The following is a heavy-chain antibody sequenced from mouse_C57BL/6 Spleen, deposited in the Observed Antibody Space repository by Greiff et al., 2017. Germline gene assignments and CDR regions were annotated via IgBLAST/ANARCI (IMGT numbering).Heavy chain of an antibody. CDR2: INPSSGYT. CDR3: ARGGSSGPYYAMGY. Sequence: ESGAELARPGASVKMSCKASGYTFTSYTMHWVKQRPGQGLEWIGYINPSSGYTKYNQKFKDKATLTADKSSSTAYMQLSSRTSEDSAVYYCARGGSSGPYYAMGYWGQGTSVTVSS. J-gene: IGHJ4*01. CDR1: GYTFTSYT. V-gene: IGHV1-4*01. D-gene: IGHD3-2*02.